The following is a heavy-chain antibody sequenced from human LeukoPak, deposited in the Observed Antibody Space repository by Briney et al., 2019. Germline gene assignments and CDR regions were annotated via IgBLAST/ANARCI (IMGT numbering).Heavy chain of an antibody. D-gene: IGHD4-17*01. CDR3: ARSDYGDPRFDY. CDR1: GGSISSSSYY. Sequence: PSETLSLTCTVSGGSISSSSYYWGWIRQPPGKGLEWIGSIYYSGSTNYNPSLKSRVTISVDTSKNQFSLKLSSVTAADTAVYYCARSDYGDPRFDYWGQGTLVTVSS. J-gene: IGHJ4*02. CDR2: IYYSGST. V-gene: IGHV4-39*07.